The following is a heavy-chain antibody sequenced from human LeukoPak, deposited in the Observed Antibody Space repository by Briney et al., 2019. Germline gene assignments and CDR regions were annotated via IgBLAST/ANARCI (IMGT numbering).Heavy chain of an antibody. V-gene: IGHV4-34*01. Sequence: SETLSLTCAVYGGSFSGYYWSWIRQPPGKGLEWIGEINHSGSTNYNPSLKSRVTISVDTSKNQFSLKLSSVTAADTAVYYCARHSGSYVGDAFDIWGQGTMVTVSS. CDR1: GGSFSGYY. J-gene: IGHJ3*02. CDR3: ARHSGSYVGDAFDI. CDR2: INHSGST. D-gene: IGHD1-26*01.